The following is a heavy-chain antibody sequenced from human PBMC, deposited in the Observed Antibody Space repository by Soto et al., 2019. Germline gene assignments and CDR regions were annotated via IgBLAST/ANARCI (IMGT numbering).Heavy chain of an antibody. J-gene: IGHJ5*02. CDR3: VSEAGLS. Sequence: ASVKVSCKASGGTFSSYTISWVRQAPGQRLEWMGWINAGNGNTKYSQKFQGRVTITRDTSASTDYMELSSLRSEDTAVYYCVSEAGLSWGQGTLVTSPQ. CDR2: INAGNGNT. CDR1: GGTFSSYT. V-gene: IGHV1-3*01. D-gene: IGHD6-13*01.